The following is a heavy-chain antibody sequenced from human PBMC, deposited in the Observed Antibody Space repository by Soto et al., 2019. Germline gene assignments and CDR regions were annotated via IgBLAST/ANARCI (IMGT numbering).Heavy chain of an antibody. CDR3: TKDPTLITAWYFDI. CDR1: GFMFRTYA. Sequence: DVQLLESGGRLVQPGGSLRLSCAASGFMFRTYAMTWVRQASGKGLEWVSSISGNGDSTYYADSVKGRFTVSRDNSKSTLYLQMSRVTVEVTAIYYCTKDPTLITAWYFDIWGRGTLVSVSS. D-gene: IGHD3-16*01. J-gene: IGHJ2*01. CDR2: ISGNGDST. V-gene: IGHV3-23*01.